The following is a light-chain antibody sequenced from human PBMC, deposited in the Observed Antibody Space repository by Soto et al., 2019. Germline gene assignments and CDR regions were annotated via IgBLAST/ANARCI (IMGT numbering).Light chain of an antibody. Sequence: QSVLTQPASVSGSPGQSITISCTGSSSDIGAYNYVSWFQQYPGKAPKLIISEVSNRPSGVSNRFSGSKSGTAASLTVSGLQAADEADYFCKSYAGSNTYVFGSGTKVTAL. V-gene: IGLV2-14*01. CDR3: KSYAGSNTYV. CDR1: SSDIGAYNY. J-gene: IGLJ1*01. CDR2: EVS.